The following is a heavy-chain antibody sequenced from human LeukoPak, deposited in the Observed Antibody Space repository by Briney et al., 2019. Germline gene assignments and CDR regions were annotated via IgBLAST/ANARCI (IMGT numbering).Heavy chain of an antibody. CDR2: MSYDGSNK. J-gene: IGHJ4*02. D-gene: IGHD5-12*01. Sequence: GGSLRLSCAASAFTVTSYPMHWVRQAPGKGLEWVAVMSYDGSNKLYPDSVKGRFTISRDNSKNTLYLQMDSLRAEDTGVYYCARAAGDYHPFNYWGQGALVTVSS. CDR1: AFTVTSYP. V-gene: IGHV3-30-3*01. CDR3: ARAAGDYHPFNY.